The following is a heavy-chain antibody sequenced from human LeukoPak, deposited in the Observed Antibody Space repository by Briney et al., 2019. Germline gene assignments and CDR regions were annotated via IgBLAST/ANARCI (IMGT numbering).Heavy chain of an antibody. CDR3: ARGPYCSSTSCYGSWFDP. D-gene: IGHD2-2*01. J-gene: IGHJ5*02. Sequence: PSETLSLTCAVCGGSFSGYYWSWIRQPPGKGLEWIGEINHSGSTNYNPSLKSRVTISVDTSKNQFSLKLSSVTAADTAVYYCARGPYCSSTSCYGSWFDPWGQGTLVTVSS. V-gene: IGHV4-34*01. CDR1: GGSFSGYY. CDR2: INHSGST.